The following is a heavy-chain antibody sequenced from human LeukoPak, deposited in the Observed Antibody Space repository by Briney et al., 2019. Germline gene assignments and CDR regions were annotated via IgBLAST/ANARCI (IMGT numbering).Heavy chain of an antibody. D-gene: IGHD6-13*01. CDR2: INHSGGT. J-gene: IGHJ4*02. CDR1: GGSFSGYY. Sequence: SETLPLTCAVYGGSFSGYYWSWIRQPPGKGLEWIGKINHSGGTNYNPSLKSRVTISVDTSKNQFSLKLSSVTAADTAVYYCARGEFLAADWGQGTLVTVSS. CDR3: ARGEFLAAD. V-gene: IGHV4-34*01.